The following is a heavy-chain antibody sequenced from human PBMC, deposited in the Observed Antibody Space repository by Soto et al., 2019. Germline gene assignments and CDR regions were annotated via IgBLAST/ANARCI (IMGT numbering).Heavy chain of an antibody. CDR3: ARPARGCSSPGCAN. CDR1: GLTFSNYW. D-gene: IGHD2-2*01. V-gene: IGHV3-7*01. CDR2: INQDGSES. J-gene: IGHJ4*02. Sequence: EVQLVESGGGLVQPGGSLRLSCVVSGLTFSNYWMSWVRQAPGKGLEWVDNINQDGSESYDVDSVKGRFTISRDNDKNSLYLQMTSRRAEDTAVYYCARPARGCSSPGCANWGQGTLVTVSS.